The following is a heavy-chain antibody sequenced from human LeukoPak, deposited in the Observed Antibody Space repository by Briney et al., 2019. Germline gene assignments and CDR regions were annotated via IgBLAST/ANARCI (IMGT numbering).Heavy chain of an antibody. Sequence: GGSLRLSCAASGFTFSSYAMSWVRQAPGKGLEWVSAISGSGGSTYYADSVKGRFTISRDNSKNTLYLQMISLRAEDTAVYYCAKPFADITIFGVVIQGGNDYWGQGTLVTVSS. CDR1: GFTFSSYA. CDR3: AKPFADITIFGVVIQGGNDY. CDR2: ISGSGGST. D-gene: IGHD3-3*01. J-gene: IGHJ4*02. V-gene: IGHV3-23*01.